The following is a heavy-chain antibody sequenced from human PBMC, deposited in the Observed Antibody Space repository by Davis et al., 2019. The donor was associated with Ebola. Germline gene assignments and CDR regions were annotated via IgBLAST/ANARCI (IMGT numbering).Heavy chain of an antibody. Sequence: ASVKVSCKASGYTFTSYAMHWVRQAPGQRLEWMGWINAGNGNTKYSQKFQGRITITTDTSANTVYMEVTSLTSEDTAVYFCVRYGHEWYFDLWGRGTLVTVSS. D-gene: IGHD4-17*01. V-gene: IGHV1-3*01. CDR1: GYTFTSYA. CDR3: VRYGHEWYFDL. J-gene: IGHJ2*01. CDR2: INAGNGNT.